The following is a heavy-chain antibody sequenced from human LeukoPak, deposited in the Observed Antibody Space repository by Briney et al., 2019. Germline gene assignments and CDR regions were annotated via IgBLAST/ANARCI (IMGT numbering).Heavy chain of an antibody. V-gene: IGHV4-59*01. Sequence: SETLSLTCTVSGGSMNNYYWSWIRQAPGKGLEWIGYISDSGSTNYNPSLRSRVTISVDTSKNQFSLKLSSVTAADTALYYCARTFWSGYPALYYFDYWGQGTLVTVSS. J-gene: IGHJ4*02. CDR1: GGSMNNYY. D-gene: IGHD3-3*01. CDR2: ISDSGST. CDR3: ARTFWSGYPALYYFDY.